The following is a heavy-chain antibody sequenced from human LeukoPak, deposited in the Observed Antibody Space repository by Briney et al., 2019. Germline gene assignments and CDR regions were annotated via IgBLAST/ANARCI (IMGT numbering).Heavy chain of an antibody. CDR3: ATDRVYRSSGRSRGFFDY. Sequence: GASEKVSCKISEYSLSDLSIHWVRVAPREGLEWMGGFDSENNKMVYSQKCQGRVTMTEDTSADTAYMELTSLRSEDTAVYFCATDRVYRSSGRSRGFFDYWGQGTLVIVSS. CDR2: FDSENNKM. CDR1: EYSLSDLS. V-gene: IGHV1-24*01. D-gene: IGHD6-19*01. J-gene: IGHJ4*02.